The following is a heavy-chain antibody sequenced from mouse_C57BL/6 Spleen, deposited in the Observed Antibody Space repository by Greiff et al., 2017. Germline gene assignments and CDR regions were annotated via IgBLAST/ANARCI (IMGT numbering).Heavy chain of an antibody. D-gene: IGHD4-1*01. J-gene: IGHJ2*01. V-gene: IGHV5-17*01. Sequence: EVKVVESGGGLVKPGGSLKLSCAASGFTFSDYGMHWVRQAPEKGLEWVAYISSGSSTIYYADTVKGRFTISRDNAKNTLFLQMTSLRSEDTAMYYCARELTDYFDYWGQGTTLTVSS. CDR1: GFTFSDYG. CDR3: ARELTDYFDY. CDR2: ISSGSSTI.